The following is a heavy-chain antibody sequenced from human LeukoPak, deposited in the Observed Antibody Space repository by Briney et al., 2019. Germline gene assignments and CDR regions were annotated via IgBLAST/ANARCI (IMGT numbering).Heavy chain of an antibody. D-gene: IGHD4-17*01. CDR1: GGSISSSNW. CDR3: ARTGRSYDYGDLG. J-gene: IGHJ4*02. V-gene: IGHV4-4*02. Sequence: SETLSLTCAVSGGSISSSNWWSWVRQPPGKGLEWIGEIYHSGSTNYNPSLKSRVTISVDKSKNQFSLKLSSVTAADTAVYYCARTGRSYDYGDLGWGQGTLVTVSS. CDR2: IYHSGST.